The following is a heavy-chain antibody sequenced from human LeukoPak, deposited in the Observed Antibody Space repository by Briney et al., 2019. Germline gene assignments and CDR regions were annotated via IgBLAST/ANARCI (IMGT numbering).Heavy chain of an antibody. CDR1: GGSISSYY. D-gene: IGHD3-9*01. Sequence: SETLSLTCTVSGGSISSYYWSWIRQPAGKGLEWIGRIYTSGSTNYNPSLKSRVTMSVDTSKNQFSLKLSSVTAADTAVYYCARGHFITILREVWFDPWGQGTLVTVSS. J-gene: IGHJ5*02. CDR3: ARGHFITILREVWFDP. V-gene: IGHV4-4*07. CDR2: IYTSGST.